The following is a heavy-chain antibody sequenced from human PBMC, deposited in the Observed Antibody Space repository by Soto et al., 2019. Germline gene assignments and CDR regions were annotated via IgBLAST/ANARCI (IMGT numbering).Heavy chain of an antibody. CDR1: EYTFTDYW. Sequence: LKISCKACEYTFTDYWIGWVRQMPGKGLEWMAIIYPGDSDTRYSPSFQGQVTISADRSITTAYLQWSSLRASDTAMYYCARERNNGEPWFDPWGQGTLVTVSS. CDR3: ARERNNGEPWFDP. V-gene: IGHV5-51*01. D-gene: IGHD2-8*01. J-gene: IGHJ5*02. CDR2: IYPGDSDT.